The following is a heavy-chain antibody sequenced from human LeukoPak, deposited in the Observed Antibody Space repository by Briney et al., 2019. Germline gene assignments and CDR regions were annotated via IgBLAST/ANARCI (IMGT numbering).Heavy chain of an antibody. D-gene: IGHD4-17*01. CDR2: ISSSGSTI. J-gene: IGHJ4*02. CDR1: GFTFSSYW. CDR3: ARRLRRNYFDY. Sequence: PGGSLRLSCAASGFTFSSYWMNWVRQAPGKGLEWVSYISSSGSTIYYADSVKGRFTISRDNAKNSLYLQMNSLRAEDTAVYYCARRLRRNYFDYWGQGTLVTVSS. V-gene: IGHV3-48*04.